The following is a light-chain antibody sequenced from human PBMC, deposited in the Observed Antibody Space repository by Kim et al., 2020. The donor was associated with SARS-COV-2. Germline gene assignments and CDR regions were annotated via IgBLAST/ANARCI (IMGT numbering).Light chain of an antibody. J-gene: IGKJ1*01. CDR1: QGIRSD. V-gene: IGKV1-17*01. CDR2: GAS. Sequence: ASLEDRVTITCRASQGIRSDLGWYQQKPGRAPTRLIYGASTLESGVPSRFSGSGSGTEFTLTISSLQPEDFATYYCLQHHAYPRTFGQGTKVDIK. CDR3: LQHHAYPRT.